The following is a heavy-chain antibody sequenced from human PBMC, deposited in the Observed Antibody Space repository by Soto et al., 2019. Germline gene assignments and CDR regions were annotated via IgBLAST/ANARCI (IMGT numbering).Heavy chain of an antibody. J-gene: IGHJ4*02. CDR2: ISGSGGSP. D-gene: IGHD6-19*01. CDR1: GFPIRDYA. V-gene: IGHV3-23*01. Sequence: PVGSLRLSCAASGFPIRDYAMNWVRKAPGKGLEWVSTISGSGGSPYYADSVKGRFTISRDNSKNTLYLQMNSLRAGASTIYYCAKGGTGGLYVFDYWGQGTLVTVSS. CDR3: AKGGTGGLYVFDY.